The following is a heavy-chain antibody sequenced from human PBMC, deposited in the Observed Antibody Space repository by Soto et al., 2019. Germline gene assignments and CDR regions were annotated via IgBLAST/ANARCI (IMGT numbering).Heavy chain of an antibody. D-gene: IGHD4-4*01. Sequence: QVQLVQSGAEVKKPGASVKVSCKASGYTFSTYYMHWVRQAPGQGYEWMGIINPSGGSTTYAQKFQGRVTMTMDTSTTTVYMELSSLKAEDTAVYYCARYDYNGYYFDYWGQGTLVTVSS. CDR1: GYTFSTYY. CDR3: ARYDYNGYYFDY. J-gene: IGHJ4*02. V-gene: IGHV1-46*01. CDR2: INPSGGST.